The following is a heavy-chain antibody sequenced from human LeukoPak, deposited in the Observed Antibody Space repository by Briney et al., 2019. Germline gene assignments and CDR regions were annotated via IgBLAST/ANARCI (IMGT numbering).Heavy chain of an antibody. CDR2: IYYSGST. Sequence: SETLSLTCTVSGGSISSYYWSWIRQPPGKGLEWIGYIYYSGSTNYNPSLKSRVTISVDTSKNQFSLKLSSVTAADTAVYYCARVNYSNRFYYYYGMDVWGQGTTVTVSS. J-gene: IGHJ6*02. CDR3: ARVNYSNRFYYYYGMDV. CDR1: GGSISSYY. V-gene: IGHV4-59*12. D-gene: IGHD4-11*01.